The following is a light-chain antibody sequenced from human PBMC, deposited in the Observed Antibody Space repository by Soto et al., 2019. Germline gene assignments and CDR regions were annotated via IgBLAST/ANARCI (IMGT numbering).Light chain of an antibody. V-gene: IGKV3-20*01. CDR3: QQYGSSPLFT. CDR2: GAS. CDR1: QSVSSSY. J-gene: IGKJ3*01. Sequence: EIVLTQSPGTLSLSPGERATLSCRASQSVSSSYLAWYQQKPGQAPRLPMYGASSRATGIPDRFSGSGSGTDFTLTINRLEAEDFAVYYCQQYGSSPLFTFGPGTKVDIK.